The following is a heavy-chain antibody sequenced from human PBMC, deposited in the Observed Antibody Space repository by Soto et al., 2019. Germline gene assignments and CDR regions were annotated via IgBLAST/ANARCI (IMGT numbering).Heavy chain of an antibody. CDR2: IWYDGSNK. J-gene: IGHJ3*02. CDR3: ARDGDYGDYTGANAFDI. V-gene: IGHV3-33*01. CDR1: GFTFSSYG. D-gene: IGHD4-17*01. Sequence: GGSLRLSCAASGFTFSSYGMHWVRQAPGKGLEWVAVIWYDGSNKYYADSVRGRFTISRDNSKNTLYLQMNSLRAEDTAVYYCARDGDYGDYTGANAFDIWGQGTMVTVSS.